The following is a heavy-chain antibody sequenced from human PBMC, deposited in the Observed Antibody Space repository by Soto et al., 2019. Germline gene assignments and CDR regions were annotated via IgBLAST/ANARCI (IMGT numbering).Heavy chain of an antibody. CDR3: GRDQGSVYDFNWFDP. CDR2: ISGSGGIT. J-gene: IGHJ5*02. Sequence: EVQLLESGGGLVQPGGSLRLSCAASGVTFSSYAMSWVRQAPGKGLEWVSAISGSGGITYYADSVKGRFTIFRVNSKNTLYLQMNRLRAEDTAVYYCGRDQGSVYDFNWFDPWGQGTLVTVSS. V-gene: IGHV3-23*01. D-gene: IGHD5-12*01. CDR1: GVTFSSYA.